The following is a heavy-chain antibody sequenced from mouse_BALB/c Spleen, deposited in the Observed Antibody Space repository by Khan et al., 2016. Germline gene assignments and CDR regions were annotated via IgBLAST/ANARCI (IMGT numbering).Heavy chain of an antibody. CDR3: TRDSDGYDAMDY. CDR1: GFTFSSYA. Sequence: EVELVESGGGLVKPGGSLKLSCAASGFTFSSYAMSWVRQTPEKRLEWVATISSGGTYTYYPDSVRGRFTISRDNVKNTLYLQMSSLKSEDTAIDYCTRDSDGYDAMDYWGQRTSVTVSS. D-gene: IGHD2-3*01. CDR2: ISSGGTYT. V-gene: IGHV5-6-4*01. J-gene: IGHJ4*01.